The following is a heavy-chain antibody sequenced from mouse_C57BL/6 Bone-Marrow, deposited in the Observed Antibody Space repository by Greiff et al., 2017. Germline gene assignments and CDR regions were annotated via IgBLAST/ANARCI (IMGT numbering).Heavy chain of an antibody. J-gene: IGHJ3*01. D-gene: IGHD2-4*01. V-gene: IGHV2-2*01. Sequence: VMLVESGPGLVQPSQSLSITCTVSGFSLTSYGVHWVRQSPGKGLEWLGVIWSGGSTDYNAAFISRLSISKDNSKSQVFFKMNSLQADDTAIYYCARKGPSTMITPFAYWGQGTLVTVSA. CDR3: ARKGPSTMITPFAY. CDR1: GFSLTSYG. CDR2: IWSGGST.